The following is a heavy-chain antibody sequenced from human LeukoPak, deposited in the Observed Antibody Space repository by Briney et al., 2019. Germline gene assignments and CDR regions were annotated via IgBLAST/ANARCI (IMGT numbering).Heavy chain of an antibody. CDR1: GFTFGDYA. J-gene: IGHJ4*02. D-gene: IGHD3-16*01. CDR3: ARGGWGAVDY. V-gene: IGHV4-59*01. Sequence: GSLRLSCTGSGFTFGDYAISWIRQPPGKGLEWIGFIYYSGTTNYNPSLKSRVTMSVDTSKNQFSLKLSSVTAADTAVYYCARGGWGAVDYWGQGTLVTVSS. CDR2: IYYSGTT.